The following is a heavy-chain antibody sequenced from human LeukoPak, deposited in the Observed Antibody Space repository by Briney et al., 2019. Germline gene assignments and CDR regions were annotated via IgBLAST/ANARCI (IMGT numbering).Heavy chain of an antibody. D-gene: IGHD5-24*01. J-gene: IGHJ4*02. V-gene: IGHV3-30-3*01. CDR1: GFTFSTYA. CDR3: ARGGLEPVDY. Sequence: GRSLRLSCAASGFTFSTYAIHWVRQAPGKGLEWVAVISYDGSNKFYADSVKGRFTISRDNSKNTLYLQMNSLRTDDTAVYYCARGGLEPVDYWGQGTLVTVSS. CDR2: ISYDGSNK.